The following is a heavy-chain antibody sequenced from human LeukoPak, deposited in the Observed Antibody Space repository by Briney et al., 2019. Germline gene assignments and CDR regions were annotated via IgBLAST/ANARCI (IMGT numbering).Heavy chain of an antibody. CDR3: ARRQQTGGDNGLHNWFDP. Sequence: NPSETLSLTCAVYGGSFSGYYWSWIRQPPGKGLEWIGEINHSGSTNYNPSLKSRVTISVDTSKNQISLNMRSVTAADTAIYYCARRQQTGGDNGLHNWFDPWGQGILVTVSS. J-gene: IGHJ5*02. CDR1: GGSFSGYY. CDR2: INHSGST. V-gene: IGHV4-34*01. D-gene: IGHD5-24*01.